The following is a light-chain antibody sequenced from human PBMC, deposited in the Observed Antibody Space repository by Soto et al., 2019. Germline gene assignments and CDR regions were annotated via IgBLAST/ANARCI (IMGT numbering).Light chain of an antibody. V-gene: IGLV1-51*01. CDR2: DNN. Sequence: QSVLTQPPSVSAAPGQKVTISCSGSSSNIGNNYVYWYQQLPGTAPKVLIYDNNRRPSGIPDRFSGSKSGTSATLGITGLQSGDEADYYCGTWDDSLSAVAFGGGTKVTVL. CDR3: GTWDDSLSAVA. CDR1: SSNIGNNY. J-gene: IGLJ2*01.